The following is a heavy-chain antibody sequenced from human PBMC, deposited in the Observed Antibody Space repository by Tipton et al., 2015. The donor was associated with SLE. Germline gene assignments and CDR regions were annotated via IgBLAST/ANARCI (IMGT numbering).Heavy chain of an antibody. D-gene: IGHD3-10*01. CDR1: GYTFTSYG. CDR2: ISTYNGNT. V-gene: IGHV1-18*01. J-gene: IGHJ6*02. CDR3: AREVYSGSYYYYYGMDV. Sequence: QVQLVQSGAEVKKPGASVKVSCKASGYTFTSYGISWVRQAPGQGLEWMGWISTYNGNTHCAQNLQGRVTMTTYTSTSTAYMELRSLRSDDTAVYYCAREVYSGSYYYYYGMDVWGQGTTVTISS.